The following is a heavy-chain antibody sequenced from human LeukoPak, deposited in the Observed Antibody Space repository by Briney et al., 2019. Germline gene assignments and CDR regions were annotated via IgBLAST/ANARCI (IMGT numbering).Heavy chain of an antibody. J-gene: IGHJ3*02. D-gene: IGHD5-12*01. CDR2: INPNSGGT. Sequence: ASVKVSCKASGYTLTGYYMHWVRQAPGQGLEWMGRINPNSGGTNYAQKFQGRVTLTRDTSISTAYMELSSLRSDDTAVYYCAREGEGNGYEMGAFDIWGQGTMVTVFS. CDR1: GYTLTGYY. V-gene: IGHV1-2*06. CDR3: AREGEGNGYEMGAFDI.